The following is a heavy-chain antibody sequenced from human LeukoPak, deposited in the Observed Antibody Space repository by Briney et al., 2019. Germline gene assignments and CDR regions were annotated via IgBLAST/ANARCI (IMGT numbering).Heavy chain of an antibody. CDR3: ARADYYDSSAPTF. J-gene: IGHJ4*02. Sequence: QPGGSLRLSCAASGFTFSSYWMSWVRQAPGKGLEWVANIKQDGSEKYYVDSVKGRFTNSRGNAKNSLYLQMNSLRAEDTAVYYCARADYYDSSAPTFWGQGTLVTVSS. V-gene: IGHV3-7*03. CDR2: IKQDGSEK. CDR1: GFTFSSYW. D-gene: IGHD3-22*01.